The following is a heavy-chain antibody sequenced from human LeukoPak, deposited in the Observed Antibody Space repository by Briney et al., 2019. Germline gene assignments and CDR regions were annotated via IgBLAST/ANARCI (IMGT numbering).Heavy chain of an antibody. Sequence: GGSLRLSCAASGFTFSSYEMNWVRQAPGKGLEWVSYISSSGSTIYYADSVKGRFTISRDNAKNSLYLQMNSLRAEDTAVYYCARGIQLWSPWDYWGEGTLVSVSS. CDR2: ISSSGSTI. D-gene: IGHD5-18*01. V-gene: IGHV3-48*03. CDR1: GFTFSSYE. J-gene: IGHJ4*02. CDR3: ARGIQLWSPWDY.